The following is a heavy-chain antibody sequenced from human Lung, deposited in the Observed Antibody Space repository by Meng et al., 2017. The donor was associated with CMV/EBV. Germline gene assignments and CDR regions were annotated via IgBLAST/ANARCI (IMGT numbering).Heavy chain of an antibody. V-gene: IGHV3-33*06. CDR3: AKDYDFWSAYPDYYGMDV. D-gene: IGHD3-3*01. CDR2: IWYDGSKK. J-gene: IGHJ6*02. Sequence: GGSLRLSCAASGFTFSIYGMHWVRQAPGKGLEWVAVIWYDGSKKYYANSVKGRFTISRDNSKNTLYLQMNSLRAEDTAVYFCAKDYDFWSAYPDYYGMDVWGQGTTVTVSS. CDR1: GFTFSIYG.